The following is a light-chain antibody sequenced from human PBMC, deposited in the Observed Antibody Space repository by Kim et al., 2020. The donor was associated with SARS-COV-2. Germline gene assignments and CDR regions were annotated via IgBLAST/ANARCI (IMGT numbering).Light chain of an antibody. CDR1: SLRSYY. CDR3: NSRDSSGNRVV. J-gene: IGLJ2*01. V-gene: IGLV3-19*01. Sequence: SSELTQDPAVSVALGQTVRITCQGDSLRSYYASWXQQKPGQAPVLVIYGKNNRPSGIPDRFSGSSSGNTASLTITGAQSDDEADYYCNSRDSSGNRVVFG. CDR2: GKN.